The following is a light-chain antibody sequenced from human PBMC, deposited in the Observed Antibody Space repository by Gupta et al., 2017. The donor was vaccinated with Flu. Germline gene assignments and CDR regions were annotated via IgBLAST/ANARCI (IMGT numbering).Light chain of an antibody. CDR3: QSYDSSLSGV. CDR1: SSNIGAGYD. J-gene: IGLJ1*01. CDR2: GNS. V-gene: IGLV1-40*01. Sequence: QSVLTQPPSVSGAPRQRVTISCPGSSSNIGAGYDVHWYQQLPGTAPKLLIYGNSNRPSGVPDRFSGSKSGTSASLAITGLQAEDEADYYCQSYDSSLSGVFGTGTKVTVL.